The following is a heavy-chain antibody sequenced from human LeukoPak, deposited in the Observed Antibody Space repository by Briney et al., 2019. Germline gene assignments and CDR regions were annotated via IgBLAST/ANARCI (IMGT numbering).Heavy chain of an antibody. CDR3: AKLPLYSSSSNDFDY. J-gene: IGHJ4*02. D-gene: IGHD6-13*01. CDR2: ISGSGGST. V-gene: IGHV3-23*01. CDR1: GFTFSSYG. Sequence: GGTLRLSCAASGFTFSSYGMSWVRQAPGKGLEWVSAISGSGGSTYYADSVKGRFTISRDNSKNTLYLQMNSLRAEDTAVYYCAKLPLYSSSSNDFDYWGQGTLVTVSS.